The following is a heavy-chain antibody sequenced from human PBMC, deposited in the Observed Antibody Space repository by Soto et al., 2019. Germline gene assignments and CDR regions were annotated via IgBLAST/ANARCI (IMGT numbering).Heavy chain of an antibody. Sequence: EVQLLESGGGLVQPGGSLRLSCAASGFTFSSYAMRWVRQAPGKGLELVSAISGSGGSTYYADSVQGRFTISRDNSKRTLYRHMNSLRAEDTAVYYCAMRGPGPYVEYWGQGTRVTGSS. D-gene: IGHD2-8*02. CDR3: AMRGPGPYVEY. J-gene: IGHJ4*02. CDR2: ISGSGGST. V-gene: IGHV3-23*01. CDR1: GFTFSSYA.